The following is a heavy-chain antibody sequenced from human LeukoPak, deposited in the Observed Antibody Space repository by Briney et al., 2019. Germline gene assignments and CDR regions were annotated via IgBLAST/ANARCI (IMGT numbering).Heavy chain of an antibody. D-gene: IGHD1-26*01. Sequence: SVKASCKASGGTFSSYTISWVRQAPGQGLEWMGRIIPILGIANYAQKFQGRVTITVDKSTSTAYMELSSLRSEDTAVYYCARLSVGATRGFDYWGQGTLVTVSS. CDR1: GGTFSSYT. CDR2: IIPILGIA. CDR3: ARLSVGATRGFDY. V-gene: IGHV1-69*02. J-gene: IGHJ4*02.